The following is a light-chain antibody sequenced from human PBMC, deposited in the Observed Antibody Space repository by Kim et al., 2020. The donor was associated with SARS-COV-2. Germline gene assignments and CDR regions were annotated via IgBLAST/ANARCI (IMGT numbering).Light chain of an antibody. CDR3: SSYTSSSTLHV. CDR1: SSDVGGYNY. CDR2: DVS. Sequence: LTQPASVSGSPGQSITISCTGTSSDVGGYNYVSWYQQHPGKAPKLMIYDVSNRPSGVSNRFSGSKSGNTASLTISGLQAEDEADYYYSSYTSSSTLHVFGTGTKVTVL. J-gene: IGLJ1*01. V-gene: IGLV2-14*03.